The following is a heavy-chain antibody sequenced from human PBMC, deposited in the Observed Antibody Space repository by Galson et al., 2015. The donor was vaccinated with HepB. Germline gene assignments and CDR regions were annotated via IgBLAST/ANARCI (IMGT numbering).Heavy chain of an antibody. Sequence: CAISGDSVSSNSAAWNWIRQSPSRGLEWLGRTYYRSKWYNDYAVSVKSRITINPDTSKNQFSLQLNSVTPEDTAVYYCAATFDSGYDFIAPFDHWGQGTLVTVSS. CDR2: TYYRSKWYN. CDR1: GDSVSSNSAA. D-gene: IGHD5-12*01. CDR3: AATFDSGYDFIAPFDH. J-gene: IGHJ4*02. V-gene: IGHV6-1*01.